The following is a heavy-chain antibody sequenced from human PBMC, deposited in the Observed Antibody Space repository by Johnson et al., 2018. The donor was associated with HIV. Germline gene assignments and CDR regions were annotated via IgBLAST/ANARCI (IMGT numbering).Heavy chain of an antibody. D-gene: IGHD4-23*01. CDR2: IKQDGSEK. V-gene: IGHV3-7*01. J-gene: IGHJ3*02. CDR1: GFTFSSYW. CDR3: ARDGRWPRDAFDI. Sequence: VQLVESGGGLVQPGGSLRLSCAASGFTFSSYWMSWVRQAPGKGLEWVANIKQDGSEKYYVDSVKGRFTISRDNAKNSLYLQMNSLRAEDTAVYYCARDGRWPRDAFDIWGQGIMVTVYS.